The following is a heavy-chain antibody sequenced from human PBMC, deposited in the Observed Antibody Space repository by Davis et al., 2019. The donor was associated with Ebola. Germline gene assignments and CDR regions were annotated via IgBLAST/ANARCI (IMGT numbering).Heavy chain of an antibody. D-gene: IGHD4-17*01. J-gene: IGHJ6*02. Sequence: GESLKISCAASGFTFSSYWMSWVRQAPGKGLEWVANIKQDGSEKYYVDSVKGRFTISRDNAKSSLYLQMNSLRAEDTAVYYCAKSPYGHYYYYGMDVWGQGTTVTVSS. V-gene: IGHV3-7*01. CDR1: GFTFSSYW. CDR2: IKQDGSEK. CDR3: AKSPYGHYYYYGMDV.